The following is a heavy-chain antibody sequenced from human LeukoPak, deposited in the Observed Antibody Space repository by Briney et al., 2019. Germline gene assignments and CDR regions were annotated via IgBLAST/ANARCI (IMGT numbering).Heavy chain of an antibody. V-gene: IGHV3-21*01. CDR1: GFTFSSYS. CDR2: ISSSSSYI. Sequence: KPGGSLRLSCAASGFTFSSYSMTWVRQAPGKGLEWVSSISSSSSYIYYADSVKGRFTISRDNAKNSLYLQMNSLRAEDTAVYYCARGSYGGDDAFDIWGQGTMVTVSS. J-gene: IGHJ3*02. CDR3: ARGSYGGDDAFDI. D-gene: IGHD4-23*01.